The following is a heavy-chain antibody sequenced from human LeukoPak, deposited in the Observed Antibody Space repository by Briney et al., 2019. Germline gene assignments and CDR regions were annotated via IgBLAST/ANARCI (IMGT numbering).Heavy chain of an antibody. V-gene: IGHV3-7*01. Sequence: GGSLRLSCVTSGFIFDNFWMTWVRQPPGKGLEWVANIEKDGKDTFYVDSVKGRFTISRDNAKKTVYLQMNSLRVEDTGIYYCARAIVVVPAATQNWFDPWGQGTLVTVSS. CDR3: ARAIVVVPAATQNWFDP. D-gene: IGHD2-2*01. CDR2: IEKDGKDT. CDR1: GFIFDNFW. J-gene: IGHJ5*02.